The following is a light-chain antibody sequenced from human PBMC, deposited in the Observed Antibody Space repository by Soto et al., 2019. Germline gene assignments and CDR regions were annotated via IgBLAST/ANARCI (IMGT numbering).Light chain of an antibody. CDR3: QQYNSYSRT. CDR1: QSISSW. J-gene: IGKJ2*01. Sequence: DIQMTQSPSTLSASVGDRVTITCRASQSISSWVAWYQQKPGKAPKLLIYDASSLESGVPSRFSGSGSGTEFTLTISSLQPDDFAPYYCQQYNSYSRTFGQGTKLEIK. V-gene: IGKV1-5*01. CDR2: DAS.